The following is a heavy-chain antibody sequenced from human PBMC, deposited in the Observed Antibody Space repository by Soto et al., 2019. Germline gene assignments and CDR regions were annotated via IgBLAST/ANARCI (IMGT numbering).Heavy chain of an antibody. J-gene: IGHJ3*02. V-gene: IGHV1-69*13. D-gene: IGHD3-3*01. CDR2: IIPIFGTA. Sequence: GASVKVSCKASGGTFSSYAISWVRQAPGQGLDWMGGIIPIFGTANYAQKFQGRVTITADESTSTAYMELSSLRSEDTAVYYCARDPGITIFGVVISDAFDIWGQGTMVTVSS. CDR1: GGTFSSYA. CDR3: ARDPGITIFGVVISDAFDI.